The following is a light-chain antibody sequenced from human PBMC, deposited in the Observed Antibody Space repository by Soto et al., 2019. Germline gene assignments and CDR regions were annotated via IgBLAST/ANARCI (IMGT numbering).Light chain of an antibody. Sequence: QSVLTQPPSVSDAPRQRVTISCSGSSSNIGNNAVNWYQQLPGKAPKLLIYYDDLLPSGVSDRFSGSKSGTSASLAISGLQSEDEADYYCAAWDDSLNALSFGGGTKLTVL. J-gene: IGLJ2*01. CDR3: AAWDDSLNALS. CDR2: YDD. V-gene: IGLV1-36*01. CDR1: SSNIGNNA.